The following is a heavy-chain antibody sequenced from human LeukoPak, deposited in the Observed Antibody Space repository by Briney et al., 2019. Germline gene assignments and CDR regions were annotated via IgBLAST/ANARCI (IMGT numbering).Heavy chain of an antibody. V-gene: IGHV3-7*01. CDR2: INQDGSEK. Sequence: PGGSLRLSCAASGFTFSDCTMNWVRQAPGKGLEWVANINQDGSEKYYVDSVKGRFTISRDNAKNSLSLQMNSLRAEDTAVYYCARPYYYSSGSLPYWGQGTLVTVSS. CDR1: GFTFSDCT. CDR3: ARPYYYSSGSLPY. J-gene: IGHJ4*02. D-gene: IGHD3-10*01.